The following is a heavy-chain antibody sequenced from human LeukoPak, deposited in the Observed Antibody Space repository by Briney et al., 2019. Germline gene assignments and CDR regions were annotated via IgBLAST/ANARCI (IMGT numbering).Heavy chain of an antibody. CDR2: IYYSWST. Sequence: SETLSLTCTVSGGSISSYYWSWIRQPPGKGLEWVGYIYYSWSTNYNPSLKSRVTISVDTSKNQFSLKLSSVTAADTAVYYCARLGYCSSTSCHDAFDIWGQGTMVTVSS. J-gene: IGHJ3*02. D-gene: IGHD2-2*01. CDR3: ARLGYCSSTSCHDAFDI. CDR1: GGSISSYY. V-gene: IGHV4-59*01.